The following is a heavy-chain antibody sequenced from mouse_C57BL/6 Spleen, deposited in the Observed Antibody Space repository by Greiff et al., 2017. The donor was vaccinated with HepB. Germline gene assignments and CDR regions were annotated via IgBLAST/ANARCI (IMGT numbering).Heavy chain of an antibody. V-gene: IGHV1-80*01. CDR3: ATYDYDDSWFAY. CDR1: GYAFSSYW. CDR2: IYPGDGDT. J-gene: IGHJ3*01. D-gene: IGHD2-4*01. Sequence: VQLVESGAELVKPGASVKISCKASGYAFSSYWMNWVKQRPGKGLEWIGQIYPGDGDTNYNGKFKGKATLTADKSSSTAYMQLSSLTSEDSAVYFCATYDYDDSWFAYWGQGTLVTVSA.